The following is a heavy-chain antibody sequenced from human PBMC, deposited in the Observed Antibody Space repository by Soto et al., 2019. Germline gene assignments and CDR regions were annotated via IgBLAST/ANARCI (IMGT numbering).Heavy chain of an antibody. V-gene: IGHV3-30*09. CDR2: ISYDGNSE. CDR1: GFSFSSYN. CDR3: ARLGNWNYDY. J-gene: IGHJ4*02. D-gene: IGHD1-7*01. Sequence: GGSLRLSCAASGFSFSSYNVHWVRQAPGKGLEWVSVISYDGNSENYAESVKGRFAISRDNAKNTVFLQLNSLRTEDTAVYYCARLGNWNYDYWGQGTLVTVSS.